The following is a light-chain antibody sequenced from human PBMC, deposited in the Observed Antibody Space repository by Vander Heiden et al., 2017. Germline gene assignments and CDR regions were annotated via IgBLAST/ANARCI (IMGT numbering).Light chain of an antibody. V-gene: IGKV1-8*01. CDR2: AAS. CDR1: QGISSY. J-gene: IGKJ1*01. CDR3: QQYYSYPLT. Sequence: AIRMTQSPSSLSASTGDRVTITRRASQGISSYLAWYQQKPGKAPKLLIYAASTLQSGVPSRFSGSGSGTDFTLTISCLQSEDFATYYCQQYYSYPLTFGQGTKVEIK.